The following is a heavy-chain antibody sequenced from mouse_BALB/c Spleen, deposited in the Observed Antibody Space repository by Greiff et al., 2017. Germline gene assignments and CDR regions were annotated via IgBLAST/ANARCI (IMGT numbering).Heavy chain of an antibody. CDR1: GYTFTSYY. Sequence: QVQLQQSGPELVKPGASVRISCKASGYTFTSYYIHWVKQRPGQGLEWIGWIYPGNVNTKYNEKFKGKATLTADKSSSTAYMQLSSLTSEDSAVYFCARGDYYGSSYSYWYFDVWGAGTTVTVSS. CDR2: IYPGNVNT. CDR3: ARGDYYGSSYSYWYFDV. D-gene: IGHD1-1*01. V-gene: IGHV1S56*01. J-gene: IGHJ1*01.